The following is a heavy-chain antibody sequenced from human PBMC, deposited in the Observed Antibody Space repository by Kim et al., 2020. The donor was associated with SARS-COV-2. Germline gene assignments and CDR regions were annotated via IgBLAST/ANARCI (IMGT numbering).Heavy chain of an antibody. V-gene: IGHV3-53*01. Sequence: DSVQGRFPITRDNSKTTLYLQKNSLRAEDTAVYYCASDKHYSIGYYGMDVWGQGTTVTVSS. J-gene: IGHJ6*02. CDR3: ASDKHYSIGYYGMDV. D-gene: IGHD4-4*01.